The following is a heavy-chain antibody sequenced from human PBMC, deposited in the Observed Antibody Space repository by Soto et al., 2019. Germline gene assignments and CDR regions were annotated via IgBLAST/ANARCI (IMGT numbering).Heavy chain of an antibody. CDR2: ISSSSSTI. V-gene: IGHV3-48*02. J-gene: IGHJ4*02. Sequence: GGSLRLSCAASGFTFSSYSMNWVRQAPGKGLEWVSYISSSSSTIYYADSVKGRFTISRDNAKNSLYLQMNSLRDEDTAVYYCARDALDFWSGYYYFDYWGQGTLVTVSS. CDR1: GFTFSSYS. D-gene: IGHD3-3*01. CDR3: ARDALDFWSGYYYFDY.